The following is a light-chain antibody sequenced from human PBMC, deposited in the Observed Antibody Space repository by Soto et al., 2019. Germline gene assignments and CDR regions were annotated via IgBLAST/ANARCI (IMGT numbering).Light chain of an antibody. V-gene: IGLV1-44*01. CDR2: SNN. CDR1: SSNAGSNA. CDR3: AAWDDSLNGPV. Sequence: QSLLTQPPSASGTPGQRVTISCSGSSSNAGSNAVNWYQQLPGTAPKLLIHSNNQRPSGVPDRFSGSKSGTSASLAISGLQSEDEADYYCAAWDDSLNGPVFGGGTKLTVL. J-gene: IGLJ2*01.